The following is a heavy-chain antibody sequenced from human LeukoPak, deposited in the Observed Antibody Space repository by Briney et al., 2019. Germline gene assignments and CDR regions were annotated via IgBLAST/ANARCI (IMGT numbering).Heavy chain of an antibody. J-gene: IGHJ6*03. D-gene: IGHD3-10*01. CDR1: GGSISSSSYY. CDR2: IYYIGST. Sequence: SETLSLTCTVSGGSISSSSYYWGWIRQPPGKGLEWIGNIYYIGSTYYNPSLKSRVTISVDTSKNQFSLKLSSVTAADTAVYYCARSYGSGSYPYYYYYMDVWGKGTTVTVSS. CDR3: ARSYGSGSYPYYYYYMDV. V-gene: IGHV4-39*07.